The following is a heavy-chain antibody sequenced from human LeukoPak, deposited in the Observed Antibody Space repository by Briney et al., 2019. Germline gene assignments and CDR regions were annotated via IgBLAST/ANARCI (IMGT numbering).Heavy chain of an antibody. CDR2: INHSGST. D-gene: IGHD1-1*01. V-gene: IGHV4-34*01. J-gene: IGHJ4*02. Sequence: SETLSLTCTVSGVSVSSYYWSWIRQPAGKGLEWIGEINHSGSTNYNPSLKSRVTISVDTSKNQFSLKLSSVTAADTAVYYCARGLDLRCYFDYWGQGTLVTVSS. CDR1: GVSVSSYY. CDR3: ARGLDLRCYFDY.